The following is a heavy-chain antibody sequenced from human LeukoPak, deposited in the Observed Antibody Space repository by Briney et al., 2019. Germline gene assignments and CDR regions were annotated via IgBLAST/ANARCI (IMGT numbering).Heavy chain of an antibody. CDR2: MYQDGSEK. Sequence: GGSLRLSCAASGFIFSSYWVTWVRQAPGKGLEWVANMYQDGSEKYYVDSVKGRFTISRDNAKNSLYLQMNSLRAEDTAVYYCAAHTRRNWGQGTLVTVSS. D-gene: IGHD5-18*01. V-gene: IGHV3-7*01. J-gene: IGHJ4*02. CDR1: GFIFSSYW. CDR3: AAHTRRN.